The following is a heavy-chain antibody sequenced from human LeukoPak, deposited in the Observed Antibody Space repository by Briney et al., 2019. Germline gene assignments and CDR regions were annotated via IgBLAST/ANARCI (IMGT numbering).Heavy chain of an antibody. Sequence: ASVKVSCKASGYTFTGYYMHWVRQAPGQGLEWMGVINPSGGTTNYAQKLQGRVTMTRDTSTSTVYMELSSLGSEDTAVYYCARFAVHRRLIVTGQFGLDYWGQGTLVTVSS. CDR3: ARFAVHRRLIVTGQFGLDY. CDR1: GYTFTGYY. V-gene: IGHV1-46*01. CDR2: INPSGGTT. D-gene: IGHD3-9*01. J-gene: IGHJ4*02.